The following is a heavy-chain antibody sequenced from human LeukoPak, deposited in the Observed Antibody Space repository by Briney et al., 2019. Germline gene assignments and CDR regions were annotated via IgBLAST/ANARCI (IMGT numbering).Heavy chain of an antibody. J-gene: IGHJ4*02. Sequence: GGSLRLSCAASGITFSRFWMSWVRQAPGKGLQWVANINQDGSEKYYVDSVKGRFTISRDNAKNSLYLQMNSLRAEDTAVYYCARVARGEWLLLSYYFDYWGQGTLVTVSS. CDR3: ARVARGEWLLLSYYFDY. V-gene: IGHV3-7*01. CDR1: GITFSRFW. D-gene: IGHD3-22*01. CDR2: INQDGSEK.